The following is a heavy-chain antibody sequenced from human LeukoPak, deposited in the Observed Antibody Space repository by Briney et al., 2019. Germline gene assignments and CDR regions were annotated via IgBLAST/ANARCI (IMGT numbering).Heavy chain of an antibody. CDR3: ARGRRKSSTFDY. Sequence: SETLSLTCAVYGGSFSGYYWSWIRQPPGKGLEWIGEITHSGSTNYNPSLMSRVTISVDTSKNQFSLKLSSVTAANTAVYYCARGRRKSSTFDYWGQGTLVTVSS. CDR2: ITHSGST. J-gene: IGHJ4*02. V-gene: IGHV4-34*01. CDR1: GGSFSGYY. D-gene: IGHD2/OR15-2a*01.